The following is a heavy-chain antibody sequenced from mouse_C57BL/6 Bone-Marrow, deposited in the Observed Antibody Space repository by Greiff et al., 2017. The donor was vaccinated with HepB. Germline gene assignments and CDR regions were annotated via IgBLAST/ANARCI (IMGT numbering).Heavy chain of an antibody. Sequence: EVKLMESGPGLVKPSQSLSLTCSVTGYSITSGYYWNWIRQFPGNKLEWMGYISYDGSNNYNPSLKNRISITRDTSKNQFFLKLNSVTTEDTATYYCARVGITTVYDYWGQGTTLTVSS. V-gene: IGHV3-6*01. CDR1: GYSITSGYY. D-gene: IGHD1-1*01. J-gene: IGHJ2*01. CDR2: ISYDGSN. CDR3: ARVGITTVYDY.